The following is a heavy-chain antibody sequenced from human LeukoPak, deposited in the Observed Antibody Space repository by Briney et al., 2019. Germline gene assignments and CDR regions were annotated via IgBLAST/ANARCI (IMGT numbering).Heavy chain of an antibody. Sequence: PSETLSLTCTVSGGSIRSSYYYWGWIRQPPGKGLEWVSSISSSSSYIYYADSVKGRFTISRDNAKNSLYLQMNSLRAEDTAVYYCARAWGYCSSTSCYTSYYGMDVWGQGTTVTVSS. CDR1: GGSIRSSYYY. CDR2: ISSSSSYI. V-gene: IGHV3-21*01. J-gene: IGHJ6*02. CDR3: ARAWGYCSSTSCYTSYYGMDV. D-gene: IGHD2-2*02.